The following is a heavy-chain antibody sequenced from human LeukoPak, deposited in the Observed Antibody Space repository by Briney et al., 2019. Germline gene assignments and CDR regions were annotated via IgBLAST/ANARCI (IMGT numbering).Heavy chain of an antibody. CDR1: GGSISSYY. Sequence: SETLSLTCTVSGGSISSYYWSWIRQPPGKGLEWIGYIYYSGCTNYNPSLKSRVTISVDTSKNQFSLKLSSVTAADTAVYYCAGILDDYRLYYYDRNAFDIWGQGTMVTVSS. V-gene: IGHV4-59*01. J-gene: IGHJ3*02. D-gene: IGHD3-22*01. CDR2: IYYSGCT. CDR3: AGILDDYRLYYYDRNAFDI.